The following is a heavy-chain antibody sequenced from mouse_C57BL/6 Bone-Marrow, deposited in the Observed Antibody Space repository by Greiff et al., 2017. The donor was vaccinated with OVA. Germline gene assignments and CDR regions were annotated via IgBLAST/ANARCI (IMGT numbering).Heavy chain of an antibody. J-gene: IGHJ2*01. D-gene: IGHD3-1*01. Sequence: EVQLQQSGAELVRPGASVKLSCTASGFNIKDYYMHWVKKRPEQGLEWIGRIDPEDGDTEYAPKFQGKATMTADTSSNTAYLQLSSLTSEDTAVYYCTTRGGLGAHFDYWGQGTTLTVSS. CDR1: GFNIKDYY. CDR3: TTRGGLGAHFDY. V-gene: IGHV14-1*01. CDR2: IDPEDGDT.